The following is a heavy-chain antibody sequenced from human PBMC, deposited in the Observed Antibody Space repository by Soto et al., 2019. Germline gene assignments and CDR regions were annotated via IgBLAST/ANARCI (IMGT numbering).Heavy chain of an antibody. Sequence: GGSLRLSCAASGFTFDDYAMHWVRQAPGKGLEWVSGISWNSGSIGYADSVKGRFTISRDNAKNSLYLQMNSLRAEDTALYYCAKDARLNAFDIWGQGTMVTVSS. V-gene: IGHV3-9*01. J-gene: IGHJ3*02. CDR3: AKDARLNAFDI. CDR2: ISWNSGSI. CDR1: GFTFDDYA.